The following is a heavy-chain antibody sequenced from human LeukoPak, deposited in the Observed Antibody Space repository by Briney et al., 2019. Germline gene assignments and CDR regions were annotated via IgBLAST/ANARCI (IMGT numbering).Heavy chain of an antibody. CDR1: GFTFSDYY. CDR3: ARVRGLDKLQLFGEHLDY. CDR2: ISDSGTII. D-gene: IGHD3-10*01. Sequence: GGSLRLSCAASGFTFSDYYMTWIRQAPGKGLEWLSYISDSGTIIYYADSVKGRFTISRDNAKNSLSLQMNSLRAEDTAVYYCARVRGLDKLQLFGEHLDYWGQGTLVTVSS. V-gene: IGHV3-11*01. J-gene: IGHJ4*02.